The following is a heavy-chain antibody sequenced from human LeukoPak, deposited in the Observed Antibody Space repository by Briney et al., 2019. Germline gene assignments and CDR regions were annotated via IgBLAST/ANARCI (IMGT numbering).Heavy chain of an antibody. J-gene: IGHJ4*02. V-gene: IGHV4-59*01. D-gene: IGHD3-22*01. Sequence: SETLSLTCTVSGGSISSYYWSWIRQPPGKGLEWIGYIYYSGSTNYNPSLKSRVTISVDTSKNQFSLKLSSVTAADTAVYYCAREAHDSSGYYSDYFDYWGQGTLVTVSS. CDR3: AREAHDSSGYYSDYFDY. CDR1: GGSISSYY. CDR2: IYYSGST.